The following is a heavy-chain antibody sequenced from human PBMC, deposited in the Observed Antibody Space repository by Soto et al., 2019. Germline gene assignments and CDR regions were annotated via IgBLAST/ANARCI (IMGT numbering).Heavy chain of an antibody. D-gene: IGHD3-16*01. CDR2: IHYSGST. CDR3: ARGWAYYGMDV. CDR1: VVSISSYY. Sequence: SETLSLTCAVSVVSISSYYWSWIRQPPGKGLEWIGYIHYSGSTKYSPSLKSRVSISVDTSKSQFSLKLSSVTAADTAVYYCARGWAYYGMDVWGQGTTVTVSS. V-gene: IGHV4-59*01. J-gene: IGHJ6*02.